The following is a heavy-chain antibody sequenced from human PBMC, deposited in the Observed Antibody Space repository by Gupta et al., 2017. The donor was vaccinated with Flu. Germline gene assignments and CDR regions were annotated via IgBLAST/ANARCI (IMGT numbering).Heavy chain of an antibody. CDR1: GGSFSGYY. Sequence: QVQLQQWGAGLLKPSETLSLTCAVYGGSFSGYYWRWIRQPPGKGLEWIGEINHSGSTNYNPSLKSRVTISVDTSKNQFSLKLSSVTAADTAVYYCARPPREQHREDYGMDVWGQGTTVTVSS. V-gene: IGHV4-34*01. D-gene: IGHD6-13*01. CDR3: ARPPREQHREDYGMDV. CDR2: INHSGST. J-gene: IGHJ6*02.